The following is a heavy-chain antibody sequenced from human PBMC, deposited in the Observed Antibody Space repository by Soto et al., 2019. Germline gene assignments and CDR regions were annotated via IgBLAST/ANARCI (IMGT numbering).Heavy chain of an antibody. D-gene: IGHD4-4*01. Sequence: QVQLVQSGAEVKKPGSSVKVSCKASGGTFSTYPISWVRQAPGQGLEWMGGINPIFGTANYAQKLQGRVTITADESTTAAYMRLSSLRSDATAVYYCARPRASNYEAYQHGGQGTLVTGSS. V-gene: IGHV1-69*12. CDR3: ARPRASNYEAYQH. CDR1: GGTFSTYP. CDR2: INPIFGTA. J-gene: IGHJ1*01.